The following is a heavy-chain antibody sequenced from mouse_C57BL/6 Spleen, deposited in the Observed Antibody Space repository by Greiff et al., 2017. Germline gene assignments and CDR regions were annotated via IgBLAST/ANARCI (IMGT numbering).Heavy chain of an antibody. CDR1: GYAFSSYW. D-gene: IGHD2-1*01. CDR2: IYPGDGDT. CDR3: ATDGNFCYVDV. J-gene: IGHJ1*03. Sequence: VQLQQSGAELVKPGASVKISCKASGYAFSSYWLNWVQQRPGKGLEWIGQIYPGDGDTNYKGKFKGKATLTAANYSSTAYMQLSSLTSKDSAVYFCATDGNFCYVDVWGTGTTVTVSS. V-gene: IGHV1-80*01.